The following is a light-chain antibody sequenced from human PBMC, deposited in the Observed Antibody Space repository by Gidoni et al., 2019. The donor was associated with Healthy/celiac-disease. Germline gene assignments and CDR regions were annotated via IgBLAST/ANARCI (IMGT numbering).Light chain of an antibody. CDR3: YSAADNNLVV. V-gene: IGLV3-27*01. CDR2: KDS. J-gene: IGLJ2*01. CDR1: VLAKKY. Sequence: SYELTQPSSVSVSPGQTARITCSGDVLAKKYARWFQQKPGQPPVLVIYKDSERPSGIPERFSGSSSGTTVTLTISGAQVEDEADYYCYSAADNNLVVFGGGTKLTVL.